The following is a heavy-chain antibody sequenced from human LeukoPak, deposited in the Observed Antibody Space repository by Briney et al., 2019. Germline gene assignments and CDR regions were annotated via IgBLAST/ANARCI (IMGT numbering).Heavy chain of an antibody. V-gene: IGHV1-46*01. CDR1: GYTFTSYY. J-gene: IGHJ4*02. CDR3: ARDYDLGGSGSYYRAY. Sequence: GASVKVSCKASGYTFTSYYMHWVRQAPGQGLEWMGIINPSGGSTSYAQKFQGRVTMTRDTSTSTVYMELSSLRSGDTAVYYCARDYDLGGSGSYYRAYWGQGTLVTVSS. CDR2: INPSGGST. D-gene: IGHD3-10*01.